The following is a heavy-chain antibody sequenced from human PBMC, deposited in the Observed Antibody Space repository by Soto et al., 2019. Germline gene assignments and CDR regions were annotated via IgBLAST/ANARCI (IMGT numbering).Heavy chain of an antibody. Sequence: QVQLVQSGAEVKKPGSSVKVSCKASGGTFSSYAISWVRQAPGQGLEWLGGIIPIFGTANYAQKFQGRVTITAVESAGTAEMERISVRSEDTAVYYCAREGAYDSGGWYSVTPDGHFQHWGQGTLVTVSS. V-gene: IGHV1-69*01. CDR3: AREGAYDSGGWYSVTPDGHFQH. J-gene: IGHJ1*01. CDR2: IIPIFGTA. D-gene: IGHD3-22*01. CDR1: GGTFSSYA.